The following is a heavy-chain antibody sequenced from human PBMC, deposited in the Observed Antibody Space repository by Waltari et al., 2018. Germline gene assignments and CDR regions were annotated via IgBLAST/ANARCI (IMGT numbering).Heavy chain of an antibody. CDR1: GGSISRGSYY. J-gene: IGHJ4*02. D-gene: IGHD1-26*01. V-gene: IGHV4-61*02. CDR3: ASSPYSGSYHGGYYFDY. CDR2: IYTSGST. Sequence: QVQLQESGPGLVKPSQTLSLTCTVSGGSISRGSYYWSWIRQPAGKGLEWIGRIYTSGSTNYNPSLKSRVTISVDTSKNQFSLKLSSVTAADTAVYYCASSPYSGSYHGGYYFDYWGQGTLVTVSS.